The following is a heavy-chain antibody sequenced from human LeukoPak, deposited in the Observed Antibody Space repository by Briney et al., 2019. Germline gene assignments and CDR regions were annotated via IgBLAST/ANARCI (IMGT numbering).Heavy chain of an antibody. V-gene: IGHV3-20*04. Sequence: TGGSLRLSCAASGFTFDDYGMSWVRQAPGKGLEWVSGINWNGGSTGYADSVKGRFTISRDNAKHSLYLQMNSLRAEDTALYYCARGRIAAAGVGDYWGQGTLVTVSS. D-gene: IGHD6-13*01. J-gene: IGHJ4*02. CDR3: ARGRIAAAGVGDY. CDR2: INWNGGST. CDR1: GFTFDDYG.